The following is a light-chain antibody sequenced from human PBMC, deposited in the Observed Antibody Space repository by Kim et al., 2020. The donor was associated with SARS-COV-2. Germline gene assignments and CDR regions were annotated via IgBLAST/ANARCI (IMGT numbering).Light chain of an antibody. CDR1: KLGNKY. V-gene: IGLV3-1*01. Sequence: SVSPGQTASITCSGDKLGNKYAAWYQQKPGQSPVLVIYEDNKRPSGIPERFSGSNSGDTATLTIRGTQAMDEAYYYCQAWDSSAHVFGTGTQLTVL. CDR3: QAWDSSAHV. J-gene: IGLJ1*01. CDR2: EDN.